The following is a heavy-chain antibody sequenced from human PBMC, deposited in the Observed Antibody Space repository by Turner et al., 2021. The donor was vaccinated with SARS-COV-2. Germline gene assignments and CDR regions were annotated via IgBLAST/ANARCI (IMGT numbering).Heavy chain of an antibody. CDR1: GFTFSSYA. J-gene: IGHJ5*02. Sequence: EVQLLESGGGLIKPGGSLRLSCVASGFTFSSYAMSWVSQAPGKGLEWVSSISVSGGSTYFADFVKGRFTISRDNFKNILYLQMNSLRAEDTAVYYCAKDPLSSRDGFDPWGQGTLVTVSS. CDR2: ISVSGGST. D-gene: IGHD3-10*01. V-gene: IGHV3-23*01. CDR3: AKDPLSSRDGFDP.